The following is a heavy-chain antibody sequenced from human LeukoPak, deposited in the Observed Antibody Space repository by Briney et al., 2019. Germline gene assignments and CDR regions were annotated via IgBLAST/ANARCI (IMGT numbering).Heavy chain of an antibody. CDR3: ARSGSGSPFNWFDP. Sequence: PSETLSLTCAVYGGSFSGYYWSWIRQPPGKGLEWIGEINHSGSTNYNPSLKSRVTISVDTSKNQFSLKLSSVTAADTAVYYCARSGSGSPFNWFDPWGQGTLVTVSS. V-gene: IGHV4-34*01. CDR1: GGSFSGYY. D-gene: IGHD3-22*01. CDR2: INHSGST. J-gene: IGHJ5*02.